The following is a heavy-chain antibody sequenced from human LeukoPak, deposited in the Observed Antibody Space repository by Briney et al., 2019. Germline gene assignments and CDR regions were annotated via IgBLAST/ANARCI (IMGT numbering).Heavy chain of an antibody. V-gene: IGHV3-53*05. D-gene: IGHD6-13*01. CDR2: IYSGGST. CDR1: GFTVSSNY. CDR3: AKDDGVAAAAVFYFDY. J-gene: IGHJ4*02. Sequence: GGSLRLSCAASGFTVSSNYMSWVRQAPGKGLEWVSVIYSGGSTYYADSVKGRFTISRDNSKNTLYLQMNSLRAEGTAVYYCAKDDGVAAAAVFYFDYWGQGTLVTVSS.